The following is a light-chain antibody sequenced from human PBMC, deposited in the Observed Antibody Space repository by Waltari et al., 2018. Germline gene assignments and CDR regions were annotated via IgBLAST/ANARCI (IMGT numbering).Light chain of an antibody. CDR2: AVT. J-gene: IGLJ2*01. CDR1: SSDIGAYNY. Sequence: QSALTQPRSVSGSPGQSVTISCPGTSSDIGAYNYVSWYQQHPGKAPKLVIYAVTKRPSGVPDHFSGSKSGNTASLTISGLQAEDEADYYCCSFAGSQTVIFGGGTRLTVL. CDR3: CSFAGSQTVI. V-gene: IGLV2-11*01.